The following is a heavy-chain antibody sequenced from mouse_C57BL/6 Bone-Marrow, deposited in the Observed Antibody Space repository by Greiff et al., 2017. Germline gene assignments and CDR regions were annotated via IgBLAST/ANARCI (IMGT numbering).Heavy chain of an antibody. V-gene: IGHV1-54*01. J-gene: IGHJ1*03. CDR2: INPGSGGT. Sequence: VLLQQSGAELVRPGTSVKVSCKASGYAFTNYLIEWVKQRPGQGLEWIGVINPGSGGTNYNEKFKGKATLTADKSSSTAYMQLSSLTSEDSAVSYCARRYGSRGYFDVWGRGTAITVSS. CDR1: GYAFTNYL. CDR3: ARRYGSRGYFDV. D-gene: IGHD1-1*01.